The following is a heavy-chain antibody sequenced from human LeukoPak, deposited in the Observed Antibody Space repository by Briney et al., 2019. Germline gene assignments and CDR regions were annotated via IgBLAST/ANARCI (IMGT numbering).Heavy chain of an antibody. D-gene: IGHD2-2*01. CDR1: GFTFSSYS. V-gene: IGHV3-21*01. Sequence: PGGSLRLSCAASGFTFSSYSMNWVRQAPGKGLEWVSSISSSSSYIYYADSVKGRFTISRDNSKNTLYLQMNSLRAEDTAVYYCAKMDCSSTSCPLIDYWGQGTLVTVSS. CDR3: AKMDCSSTSCPLIDY. J-gene: IGHJ4*02. CDR2: ISSSSSYI.